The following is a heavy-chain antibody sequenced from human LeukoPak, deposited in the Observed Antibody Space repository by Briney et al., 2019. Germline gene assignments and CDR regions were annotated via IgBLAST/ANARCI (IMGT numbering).Heavy chain of an antibody. V-gene: IGHV3-9*01. Sequence: GGSLRLSCAASGFNLGDYAMHWVRQAPGKDLEWVSGITWNSDNIAYADSVKGRFTISRDNAKNSLYLQMNSLRAEDTAVYYCARKSSGWPVDYWGQGTLVTVSS. CDR2: ITWNSDNI. J-gene: IGHJ4*02. D-gene: IGHD6-19*01. CDR3: ARKSSGWPVDY. CDR1: GFNLGDYA.